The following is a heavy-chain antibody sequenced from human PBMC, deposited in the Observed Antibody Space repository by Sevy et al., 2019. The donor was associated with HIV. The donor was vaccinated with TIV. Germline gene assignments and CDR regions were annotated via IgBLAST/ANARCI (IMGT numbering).Heavy chain of an antibody. CDR3: ARDSIPLVQGIIITTYYYGMDV. CDR1: GYTFNTFG. CDR2: ISAYNGNT. V-gene: IGHV1-18*04. J-gene: IGHJ6*02. Sequence: ASVKVSCKTSGYTFNTFGIDWVRQAPGQGLQWVGWISAYNGNTKYVQKLQGRVSMTTETSTSTVYMELRSLRSDDTAVYYCARDSIPLVQGIIITTYYYGMDVWGQGTTVTVSS. D-gene: IGHD3-10*01.